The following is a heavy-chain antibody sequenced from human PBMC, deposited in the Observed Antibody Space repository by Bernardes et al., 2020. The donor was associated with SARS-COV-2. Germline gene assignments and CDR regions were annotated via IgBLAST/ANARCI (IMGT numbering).Heavy chain of an antibody. J-gene: IGHJ4*02. CDR1: GFTFSDHY. D-gene: IGHD3-3*01. CDR3: ARDGDVAIFEKGEKRPAPTDS. CDR2: ISSGSRYT. V-gene: IGHV3-11*05. Sequence: GGSLRLSCVTSGFTFSDHYMTWFRQAPGKGLEWISYISSGSRYTKYADSVKGRFTVSRDNAKNLLYLKMNSLRVEDTAVYYCARDGDVAIFEKGEKRPAPTDSWGQGTQVTVSS.